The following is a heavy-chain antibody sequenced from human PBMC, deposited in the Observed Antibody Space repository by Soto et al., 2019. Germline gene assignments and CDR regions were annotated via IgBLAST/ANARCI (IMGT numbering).Heavy chain of an antibody. CDR3: ASQYGGYGWFDT. CDR2: IYSGGSK. CDR1: GLTVSSNY. J-gene: IGHJ5*02. V-gene: IGHV3-66*04. Sequence: EVQLVESGGGLVQPGGSLRLACAASGLTVSSNYMNWVRQAPGKGLEWVSVIYSGGSKYYADSVKGRFTISRDNSKNTLYLPMNSLRAEDTAVYYCASQYGGYGWFDTWGQGTPVTVSS. D-gene: IGHD2-15*01.